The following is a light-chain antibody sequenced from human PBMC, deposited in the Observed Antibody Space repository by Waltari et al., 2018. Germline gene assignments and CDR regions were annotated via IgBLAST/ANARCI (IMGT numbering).Light chain of an antibody. CDR2: KVS. J-gene: IGKJ4*01. V-gene: IGKV1-5*03. Sequence: DIQMTQSPSTLSASVGDRVTITYRASQRIGSWLAWYQQKPGKAPKFLIYKVSNLESGVPSRFSGSGSGTEFTLTISSLQPDDFATYYCQQYQSYPLTFGGGSKVEIK. CDR3: QQYQSYPLT. CDR1: QRIGSW.